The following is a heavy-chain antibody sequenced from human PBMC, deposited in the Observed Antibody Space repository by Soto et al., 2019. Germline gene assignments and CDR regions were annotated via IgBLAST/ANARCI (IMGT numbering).Heavy chain of an antibody. J-gene: IGHJ3*02. CDR1: GFTFSTYW. Sequence: PGGSLRLSCAASGFTFSTYWMSWVRQAPGKGPEWLANIKEDGSEKYYVDSLKGRFTISRDNAKNSLYVQMNSLRVEDTAVYYCARGGIGYCSGGTCFYTAFDIWGQGSMVTVSS. D-gene: IGHD2-15*01. CDR3: ARGGIGYCSGGTCFYTAFDI. CDR2: IKEDGSEK. V-gene: IGHV3-7*01.